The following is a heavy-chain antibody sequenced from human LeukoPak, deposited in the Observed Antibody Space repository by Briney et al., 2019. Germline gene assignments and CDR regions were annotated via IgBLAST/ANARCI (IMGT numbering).Heavy chain of an antibody. V-gene: IGHV4-59*01. D-gene: IGHD2-2*01. CDR2: IYSSGTT. CDR3: ARWFCISNTCYHMDV. J-gene: IGHJ6*03. Sequence: SETLSLTCTVSGGSISTYYWSWIRQPPGEGLEWIGYIYSSGTTIYNPSLKSRVTMSEDTSKTQLSLRLSSVTAADTAVYYCARWFCISNTCYHMDVWGKGTTVTVSS. CDR1: GGSISTYY.